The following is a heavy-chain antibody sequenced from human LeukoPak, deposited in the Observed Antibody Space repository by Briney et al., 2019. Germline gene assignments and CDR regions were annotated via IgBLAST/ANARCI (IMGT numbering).Heavy chain of an antibody. V-gene: IGHV4-59*01. CDR1: GGSISSYY. J-gene: IGHJ4*02. CDR3: ARLGGYGYFDY. D-gene: IGHD5-12*01. CDR2: IYYSGSN. Sequence: SETLSLTCTVSGGSISSYYWSWIRHPPGKGLEWIGYIYYSGSNNYNHSLKSRVTISVDTSKCQFSLKLSSVTAADTAVYYCARLGGYGYFDYWGQGTLVTVSS.